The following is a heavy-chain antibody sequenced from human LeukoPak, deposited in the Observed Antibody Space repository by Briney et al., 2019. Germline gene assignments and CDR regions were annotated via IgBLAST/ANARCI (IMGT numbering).Heavy chain of an antibody. V-gene: IGHV3-48*03. CDR2: ISSSGSTI. Sequence: GGSLRLSCAASGFTFSSYEMNWVRQAPGKGLEWVSYISSSGSTIYYADSVKGRFTISRDNAKNSLYLQMNSLRAEDTAVYYCARPSGGSCYSQGRGSCYYYGMDVWGQGTTVTVSS. D-gene: IGHD2-15*01. CDR3: ARPSGGSCYSQGRGSCYYYGMDV. CDR1: GFTFSSYE. J-gene: IGHJ6*02.